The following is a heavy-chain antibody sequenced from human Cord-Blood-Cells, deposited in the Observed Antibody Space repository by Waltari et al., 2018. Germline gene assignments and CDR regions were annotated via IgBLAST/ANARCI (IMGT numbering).Heavy chain of an antibody. V-gene: IGHV3-30*18. CDR2: ISYDGSNK. CDR3: AKDLTGDPPY. Sequence: QVQLVESGGGVVQPGRSLRLSCAASGFTFSSYGMHWVRQAPGKGLGWVAVISYDGSNKYYADSVKGRFTISRDNSKNTLYLQMNSLRAEDTAVYYCAKDLTGDPPYWGQGTLVTVSS. CDR1: GFTFSSYG. D-gene: IGHD7-27*01. J-gene: IGHJ4*02.